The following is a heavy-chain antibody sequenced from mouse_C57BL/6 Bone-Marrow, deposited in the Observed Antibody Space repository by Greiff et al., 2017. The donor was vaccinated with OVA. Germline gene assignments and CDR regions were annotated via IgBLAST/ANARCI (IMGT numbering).Heavy chain of an antibody. CDR2: IDPSDSYT. J-gene: IGHJ1*03. CDR3: ARETTVVNWYCDV. CDR1: GYTFTSYW. Sequence: QVQLQQPGAELVMPGASVKLSCKASGYTFTSYWMHWVKQRPGQGLEWIGEIDPSDSYTNYNQKFKGKSTLTVDKSSSTAYMQLSSLTSEDSAVYYCARETTVVNWYCDVWGTGTTVTVSS. V-gene: IGHV1-69*01. D-gene: IGHD1-1*01.